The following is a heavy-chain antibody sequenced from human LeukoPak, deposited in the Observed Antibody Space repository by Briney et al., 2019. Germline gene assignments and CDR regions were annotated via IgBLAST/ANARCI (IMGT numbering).Heavy chain of an antibody. D-gene: IGHD3-10*01. V-gene: IGHV1-2*02. J-gene: IGHJ4*02. CDR2: INPNSGGT. CDR3: ARGQLLWFGELSH. Sequence: ASVKVSCKASGYTFTGYYMHWVRQAPGQGLEWMGWINPNSGGTNYAQKFQGRVTMTRDTSISTAYMELSRLRSDDTAVYYCARGQLLWFGELSHWGQGTLVTVSS. CDR1: GYTFTGYY.